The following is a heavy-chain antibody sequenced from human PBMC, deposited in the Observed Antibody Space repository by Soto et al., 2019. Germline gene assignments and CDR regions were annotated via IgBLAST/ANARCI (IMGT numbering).Heavy chain of an antibody. CDR3: ARDAAVGLFDY. J-gene: IGHJ4*02. Sequence: SETLSLTCTVSGGSISSGGYYWSWIRQHPGKGLEWIGYIYYSGSTSYNPSLKSRVTMTTDTSTSTAYMELRSLRSDDTAVYYCARDAAVGLFDYWGQGTLVTVSS. CDR2: IYYSGST. CDR1: GGSISSGGYY. V-gene: IGHV4-31*03. D-gene: IGHD1-26*01.